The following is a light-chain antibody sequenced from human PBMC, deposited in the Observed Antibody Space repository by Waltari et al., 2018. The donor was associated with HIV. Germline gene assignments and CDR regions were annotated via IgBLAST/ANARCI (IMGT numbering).Light chain of an antibody. V-gene: IGLV3-19*01. CDR2: DRN. Sequence: SSELAQDPAVSVALGQTVRITCQGDSVRTYYASWYQQKPGQAPVIVFYDRNNRPSGIPDRFSVSTSGDTASLTITGAQAEDEADYYCNSRDTIGHWFFGGGTKVTVL. CDR3: NSRDTIGHWF. J-gene: IGLJ3*02. CDR1: SVRTYY.